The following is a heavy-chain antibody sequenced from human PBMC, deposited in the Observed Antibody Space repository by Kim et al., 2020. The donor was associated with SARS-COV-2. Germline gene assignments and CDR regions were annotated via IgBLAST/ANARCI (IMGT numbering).Heavy chain of an antibody. CDR3: ARATGYYYIDV. Sequence: GGSLRLSCAASGFTFSSYGMHWVRQAPGKGLEWVAVISYDGTTIYYADSVKGRFTISRDNSKNTLYLQMNSLRAEDTAVYYCARATGYYYIDVWGEGTTVTVS. CDR1: GFTFSSYG. CDR2: ISYDGTTI. J-gene: IGHJ6*03. D-gene: IGHD4-4*01. V-gene: IGHV3-30*03.